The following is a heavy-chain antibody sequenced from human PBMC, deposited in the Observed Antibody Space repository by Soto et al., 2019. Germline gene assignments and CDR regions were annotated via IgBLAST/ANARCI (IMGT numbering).Heavy chain of an antibody. V-gene: IGHV4-30-4*01. CDR2: IYYSGST. D-gene: IGHD3-10*01. J-gene: IGHJ4*02. CDR1: GGSISSVYYY. Sequence: SETLSLTCTVSGGSISSVYYYWSWIRQPPGKGLEWIGYIYYSGSTYYNPSLKSRVTISVDTSKNQFSLKLSSVTAADTAVYYCARVTMVRDYNFVYWGQGTLVTVSS. CDR3: ARVTMVRDYNFVY.